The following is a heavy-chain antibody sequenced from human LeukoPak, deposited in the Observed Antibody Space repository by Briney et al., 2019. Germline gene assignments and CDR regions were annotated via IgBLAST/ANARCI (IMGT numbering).Heavy chain of an antibody. Sequence: GGSLRLSCAASGFTFTSYWMHWVRQAPGKGLVWVSRINIDGTNTRYADSVKGRFTISRDNAKNTLYPQMNSLRAEDTAVYYCARDQAQWELLSPPDYWGQGTLVTVSS. V-gene: IGHV3-74*01. J-gene: IGHJ4*02. CDR2: INIDGTNT. D-gene: IGHD1-26*01. CDR1: GFTFTSYW. CDR3: ARDQAQWELLSPPDY.